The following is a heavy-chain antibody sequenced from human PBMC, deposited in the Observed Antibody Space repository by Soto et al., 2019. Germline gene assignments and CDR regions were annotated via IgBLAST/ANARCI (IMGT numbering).Heavy chain of an antibody. CDR1: GFTFSDYY. CDR3: ATDPDSSGYYEMDV. V-gene: IGHV3-11*01. D-gene: IGHD6-19*01. J-gene: IGHJ6*02. Sequence: QVQLVESGGGLVKPGGSLRLSCAASGFTFSDYYMTWIRQAPGKGLEWVSSITSGGTVYYADSVKGRFTISRDNAKNSLYLQLNSLRAEDTAVYYCATDPDSSGYYEMDVWGQGTTGTGSS. CDR2: ITSGGTV.